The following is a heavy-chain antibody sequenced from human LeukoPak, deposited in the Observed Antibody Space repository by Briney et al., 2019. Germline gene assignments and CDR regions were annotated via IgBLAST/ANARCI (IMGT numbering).Heavy chain of an antibody. CDR1: GFTFSSYT. CDR2: ILFDGSNK. Sequence: GGSLRLSCAASGFTFSSYTMHWVRQAPGKGLEWVALILFDGSNKYYADSVKGRFTISRDNSKNTLYLQMNSLRPEETAVYYCAKSSSGFDYSGDAFDIWGQGTMVTVSS. D-gene: IGHD5-12*01. J-gene: IGHJ3*02. V-gene: IGHV3-30-3*02. CDR3: AKSSSGFDYSGDAFDI.